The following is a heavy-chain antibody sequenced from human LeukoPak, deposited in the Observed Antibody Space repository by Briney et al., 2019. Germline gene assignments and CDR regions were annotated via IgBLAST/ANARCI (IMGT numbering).Heavy chain of an antibody. CDR3: ARVGWSGYYPYYYYYGMDV. CDR2: INHSGST. CDR1: GGSFSGYY. Sequence: SETLSLTCAVYGGSFSGYYWSWIRQPPGKGLEWIGEINHSGSTNYNPSLKSRVTISVDTSKNQFSLKLSSVTAADTAVYYSARVGWSGYYPYYYYYGMDVWGQGTTVTVSS. J-gene: IGHJ6*02. V-gene: IGHV4-34*01. D-gene: IGHD3-3*01.